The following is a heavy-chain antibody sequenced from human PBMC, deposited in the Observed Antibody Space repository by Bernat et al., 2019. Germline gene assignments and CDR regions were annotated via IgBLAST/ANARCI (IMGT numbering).Heavy chain of an antibody. J-gene: IGHJ5*02. CDR1: GFTFSSYW. V-gene: IGHV3-7*02. CDR2: IKQDGSNI. Sequence: DVQLVESGGGLVQPGGSVRLSCVASGFTFSSYWMSWVRQAPGKGLEWVANIKQDGSNIHYVDSVKGRFTISRDNAKNSLYLQMNSLRAEDTAVYYCATSIDAAGTSWGQRTLVTVSS. D-gene: IGHD6-13*01. CDR3: ATSIDAAGTS.